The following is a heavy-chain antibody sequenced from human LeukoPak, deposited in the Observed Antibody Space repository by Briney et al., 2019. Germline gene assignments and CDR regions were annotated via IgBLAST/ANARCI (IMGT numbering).Heavy chain of an antibody. CDR1: GGSFTSSNW. D-gene: IGHD3-9*01. CDR3: AGAPFRYFDWSGQPLGY. CDR2: IYHNGIT. J-gene: IGHJ4*02. Sequence: SGTLSLTCAVSGGSFTSSNWWSWVRQPPGKGLEWVGEIYHNGITQYNPSPMSRVTISLDKSKNQLSLNLHSVTAADTAVYYCAGAPFRYFDWSGQPLGYWGPGALVIVSS. V-gene: IGHV4-4*02.